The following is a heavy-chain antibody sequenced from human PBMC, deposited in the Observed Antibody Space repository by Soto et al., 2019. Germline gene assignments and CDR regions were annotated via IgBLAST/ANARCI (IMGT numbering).Heavy chain of an antibody. V-gene: IGHV1-2*02. CDR2: INPDSGAT. D-gene: IGHD2-8*02. CDR1: GYSFTGYY. Sequence: HEHLVQSGAEVKRPGASLKVSCKASGYSFTGYYIHWVRQAPGQGLEWMGWINPDSGATNYAQNFQGRVPLTSDTSISKASMDLTSLTSDDTAVYYCARGDYGTGGYPFPYFDYWGQGTLVIVSS. CDR3: ARGDYGTGGYPFPYFDY. J-gene: IGHJ4*02.